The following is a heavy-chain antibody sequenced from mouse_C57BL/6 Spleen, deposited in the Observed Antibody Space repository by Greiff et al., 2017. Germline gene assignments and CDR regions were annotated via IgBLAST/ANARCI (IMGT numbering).Heavy chain of an antibody. Sequence: VQLQQSGAELVKPGASVKISCKASGYAFSSYWMNWVKQRPGKGLEWIGQIYPGDGDTNYNGKFKGKATLTADKSSSTAYMQLSSLTSEDSAVYFCARRFITTVVAPHFDYWGQGTTLTVSS. J-gene: IGHJ2*01. CDR2: IYPGDGDT. CDR3: ARRFITTVVAPHFDY. V-gene: IGHV1-80*01. CDR1: GYAFSSYW. D-gene: IGHD1-1*01.